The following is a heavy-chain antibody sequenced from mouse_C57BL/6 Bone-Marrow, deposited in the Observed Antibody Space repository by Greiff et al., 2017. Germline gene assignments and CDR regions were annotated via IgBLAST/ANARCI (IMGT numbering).Heavy chain of an antibody. Sequence: EVQLQQSGAELVRPGASVKLSCTASGFNIKDYYMHWVKQRPEQGLEWIGRIDPEDGDTEYAPKFQGKATMTADTSSNTASLPLRSLTSEDTAVYYCTTWDGYYFDYWGQGTTLTVSS. CDR2: IDPEDGDT. J-gene: IGHJ2*01. V-gene: IGHV14-1*01. CDR1: GFNIKDYY. CDR3: TTWDGYYFDY. D-gene: IGHD2-3*01.